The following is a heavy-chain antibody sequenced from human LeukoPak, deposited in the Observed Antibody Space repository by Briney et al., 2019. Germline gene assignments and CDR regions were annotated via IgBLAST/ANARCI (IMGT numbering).Heavy chain of an antibody. CDR3: VKGKWEENQYYHGLVV. J-gene: IGHJ6*02. Sequence: PGGSLRLSCSAPGFASNKFGMHCVPQARGRGLEGVAVLSYDAHTINYVESVRGRFTISRDNPKSTLYLKMSSLRPADTAVYHCVKGKWEENQYYHGLVVWGLGTTVIVSS. V-gene: IGHV3-30*18. D-gene: IGHD1-26*01. CDR2: LSYDAHTI. CDR1: GFASNKFG.